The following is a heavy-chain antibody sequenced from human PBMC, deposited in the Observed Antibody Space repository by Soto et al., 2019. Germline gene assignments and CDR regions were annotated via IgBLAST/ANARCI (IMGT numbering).Heavy chain of an antibody. CDR2: INAGNGNT. Sequence: QVQLVQSGAEEKKPGASVKVSCKASGYTFTNYAMHWVRQAPGQRLEWMGWINAGNGNTKSSQKFQGRVTITRDTSASTAYMELSSLRSEDTAVYYCARVSGYYLPDYWGQGTLVTVSS. V-gene: IGHV1-3*05. CDR3: ARVSGYYLPDY. J-gene: IGHJ4*02. CDR1: GYTFTNYA. D-gene: IGHD5-12*01.